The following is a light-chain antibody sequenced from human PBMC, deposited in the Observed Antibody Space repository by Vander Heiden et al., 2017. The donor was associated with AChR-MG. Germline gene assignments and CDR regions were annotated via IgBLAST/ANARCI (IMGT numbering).Light chain of an antibody. J-gene: IGKJ3*01. V-gene: IGKV1-5*01. CDR2: ADS. Sequence: DIQMTQSPSTLSASVGDRVTITCRTSQSVTDWLAWFQQRPGKAPKLLIYADSNLESGVPSRFSGSGSGTEFTLTISSLQPDDFATYYCQQYDSYPFTFGPGTKVEIK. CDR3: QQYDSYPFT. CDR1: QSVTDW.